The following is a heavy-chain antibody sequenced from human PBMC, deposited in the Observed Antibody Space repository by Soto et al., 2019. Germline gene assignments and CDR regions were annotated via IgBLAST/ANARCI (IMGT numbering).Heavy chain of an antibody. CDR1: GYTFTSYA. D-gene: IGHD6-13*01. CDR3: PRIAASGIVDDFDF. J-gene: IGHJ4*02. V-gene: IGHV1-18*01. Sequence: QVQLVQSEGEVKKPGASVKISCRASGYTFTSYAINWVRQAPGQGLEWMGWISAHSGNTNYAQKVQGRVTMTTDTSTCTAYMDLRSLRSDDTAIYYCPRIAASGIVDDFDFCGQGTLVTVSS. CDR2: ISAHSGNT.